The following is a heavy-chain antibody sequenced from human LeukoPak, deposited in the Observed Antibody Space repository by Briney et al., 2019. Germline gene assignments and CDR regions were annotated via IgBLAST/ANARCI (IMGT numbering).Heavy chain of an antibody. J-gene: IGHJ4*02. CDR2: VYKSGST. CDR3: ARGRHYDFWSGYSGYYFDY. Sequence: SETLSLTCTVSSGSISNYYWNWIRQPPGKGLEWIGYVYKSGSTNYNPSLKSRVTISVDTSKNQFSLKLSSVTAADTAVYYCARGRHYDFWSGYSGYYFDYWGQGTLVTVSS. CDR1: SGSISNYY. V-gene: IGHV4-59*01. D-gene: IGHD3-3*01.